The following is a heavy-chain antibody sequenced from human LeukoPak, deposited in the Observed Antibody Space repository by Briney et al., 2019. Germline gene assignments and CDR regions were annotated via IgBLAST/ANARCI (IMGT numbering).Heavy chain of an antibody. V-gene: IGHV3-30*04. Sequence: GGSLRLSCAASGFTFSSYAIHWVRQAPGKGLEWVAVISYDGSTKYYADSVKGRFTISRDNSKSTLFLQMNSLRAEDTALYCCARDRSGYRNAFDYWGQGTLVTVSS. J-gene: IGHJ4*02. CDR1: GFTFSSYA. D-gene: IGHD3-22*01. CDR2: ISYDGSTK. CDR3: ARDRSGYRNAFDY.